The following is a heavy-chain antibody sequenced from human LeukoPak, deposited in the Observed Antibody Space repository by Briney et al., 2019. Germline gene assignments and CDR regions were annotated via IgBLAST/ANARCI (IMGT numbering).Heavy chain of an antibody. Sequence: ASVKVSCKASGYAFTSYGISWVRQAPGQGLEWMGWISAYNGNTNYAQKLQGRVTMTTDTSTSTAYMELRSLRSDDTAVYYCARDAMFDYGDYGDFDYWGQGTLVTVSS. CDR2: ISAYNGNT. J-gene: IGHJ4*02. CDR3: ARDAMFDYGDYGDFDY. CDR1: GYAFTSYG. V-gene: IGHV1-18*01. D-gene: IGHD4-17*01.